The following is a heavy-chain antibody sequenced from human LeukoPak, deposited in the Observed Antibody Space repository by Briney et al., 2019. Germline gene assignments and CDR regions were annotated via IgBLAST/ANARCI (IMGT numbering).Heavy chain of an antibody. CDR2: ISYDGSNK. CDR3: ARAWIQLWSTLDY. D-gene: IGHD5-18*01. V-gene: IGHV3-30*03. Sequence: GGSLRLSCAASGFTFSSYSMNWVRQAPGKGLEWVAVISYDGSNKYYADSVKGRFTISRDNSKNTLYLQMNSLRAEDTAVYYCARAWIQLWSTLDYWGQGTLVTVSS. J-gene: IGHJ4*02. CDR1: GFTFSSYS.